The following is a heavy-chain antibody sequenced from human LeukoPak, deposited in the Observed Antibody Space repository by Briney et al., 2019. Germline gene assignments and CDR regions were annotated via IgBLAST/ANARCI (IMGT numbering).Heavy chain of an antibody. V-gene: IGHV1-2*02. Sequence: ASVKVSCKASGFIFTRQYIHWVRQAPGQGLEWMGWINPNSGDTNYAQKYQGRVTMTRDTSISKAYMELSRLKFDDTAVYYCARGVGLTTLTPNDYWGPGTLVPVSS. CDR3: ARGVGLTTLTPNDY. CDR1: GFIFTRQY. D-gene: IGHD4-11*01. CDR2: INPNSGDT. J-gene: IGHJ4*02.